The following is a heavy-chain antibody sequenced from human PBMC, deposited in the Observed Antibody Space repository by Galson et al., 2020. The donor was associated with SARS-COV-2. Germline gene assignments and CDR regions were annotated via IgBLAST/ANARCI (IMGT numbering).Heavy chain of an antibody. CDR3: ARSRVGAFDI. Sequence: ASETLSLTCAISGDSVSSNSAAWNWIRQSPSRGLQWLGRTYYRSKWYNDYAGSVKNRITINPDTSKNQFSLQLNSVTPKDTSVYYCARSRVGAFDIWGQGTKVTVSS. V-gene: IGHV6-1*01. J-gene: IGHJ3*02. CDR1: GDSVSSNSAA. CDR2: TYYRSKWYN.